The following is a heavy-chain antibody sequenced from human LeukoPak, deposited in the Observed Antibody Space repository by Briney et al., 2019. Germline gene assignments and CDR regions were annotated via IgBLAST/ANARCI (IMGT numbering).Heavy chain of an antibody. CDR3: FGIF. CDR1: GFTFSTYW. D-gene: IGHD1-14*01. V-gene: IGHV3-7*01. J-gene: IGHJ4*02. CDR2: INPDGSET. Sequence: PGGSLRLSCAASGFTFSTYWINWARQAPGKGLEWVGNINPDGSETYYVDSVKGRFIISRDNAKNSLYLQMNSLKTEDTAVYYCFGIFRGQGTLVTVSS.